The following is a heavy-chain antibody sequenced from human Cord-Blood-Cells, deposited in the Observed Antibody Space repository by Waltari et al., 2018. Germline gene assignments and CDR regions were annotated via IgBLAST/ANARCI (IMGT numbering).Heavy chain of an antibody. Sequence: QVQLQESGPGLVKPSETLSLTCTVSGYSISSGYYWGWIRQPPGKGLEWIGSIFHGGIAYDNPSLKFKVTISVDTSKNQFSLNLISVTAADTAVYYCASGVVVPANYWFDPWGQGTLVTVSS. CDR3: ASGVVVPANYWFDP. CDR1: GYSISSGYY. V-gene: IGHV4-38-2*02. D-gene: IGHD2-2*01. J-gene: IGHJ5*02. CDR2: IFHGGIA.